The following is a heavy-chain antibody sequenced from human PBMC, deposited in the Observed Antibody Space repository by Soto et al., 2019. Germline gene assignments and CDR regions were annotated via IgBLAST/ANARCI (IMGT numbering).Heavy chain of an antibody. D-gene: IGHD3-10*01. Sequence: GGSLRLSCAASGFTVTSNYMSWVRQAPGKGLEWVSVIFSGGTTHYADSVKGRFTISRDNSKNTLYLQMNNLRVDDTAVYYCAREPRGGHNFDYWGQGTLVTAS. CDR3: AREPRGGHNFDY. CDR2: IFSGGTT. V-gene: IGHV3-53*01. J-gene: IGHJ4*02. CDR1: GFTVTSNY.